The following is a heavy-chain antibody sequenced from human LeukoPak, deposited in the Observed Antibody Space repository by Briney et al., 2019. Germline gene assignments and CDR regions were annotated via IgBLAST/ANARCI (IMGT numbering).Heavy chain of an antibody. Sequence: GGSLRLSCVASGFTFGKYWMSWVRQAPGKGLEWVANIKLDGSEKNYVDSVKGRFTISRDNTKNSLYLQMNSLRAEDTAVFYCARDQYDTWSRRGNFDSWGQGTLVIVSS. D-gene: IGHD3-3*01. J-gene: IGHJ4*02. CDR3: ARDQYDTWSRRGNFDS. CDR1: GFTFGKYW. V-gene: IGHV3-7*03. CDR2: IKLDGSEK.